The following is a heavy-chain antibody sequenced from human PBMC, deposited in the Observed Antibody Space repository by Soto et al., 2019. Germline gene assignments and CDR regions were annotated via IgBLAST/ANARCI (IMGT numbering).Heavy chain of an antibody. CDR3: ARGIFGSGTANDY. CDR2: INGDGSGT. Sequence: EVQLVESGGGLVQPGGSLRLSCAASGFTFSGSWMHWVRQAPGKGLVWGSRINGDGSGTSYADFVKGRFTISRDDDKTTLFLQMNGLRAEDTAVYYCARGIFGSGTANDYWGQGTLVTVSS. D-gene: IGHD3-10*01. V-gene: IGHV3-74*01. J-gene: IGHJ4*02. CDR1: GFTFSGSW.